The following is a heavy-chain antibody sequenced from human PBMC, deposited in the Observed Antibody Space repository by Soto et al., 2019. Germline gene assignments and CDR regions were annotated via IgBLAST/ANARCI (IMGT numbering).Heavy chain of an antibody. D-gene: IGHD1-26*01. Sequence: EVQVVESGGGMVQTGGSLRLSCSFTFSMYSMNWVRQAPVKGLEWVASISSGGDYIKYADSVKGRFTISRDNAKNSVSLQMNSLRVDDTAIYFCTRDQGGSYDSWFDPWGQGTLVTVSS. CDR2: ISSGGDYI. CDR1: FTFSMYS. CDR3: TRDQGGSYDSWFDP. J-gene: IGHJ5*02. V-gene: IGHV3-21*01.